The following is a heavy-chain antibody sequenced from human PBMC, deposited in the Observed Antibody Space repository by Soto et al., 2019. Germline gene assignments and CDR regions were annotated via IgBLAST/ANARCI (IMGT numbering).Heavy chain of an antibody. J-gene: IGHJ1*01. D-gene: IGHD4-17*01. CDR3: ARGLGTVTSFTY. V-gene: IGHV4-30-4*01. Sequence: QVQLQESGPGLVKPSQTLSLTCSVSGGSISSGDYYWTWIRQPPGKGLEWIGYIYNSETTHYNPSLQGRVTTSVDTSKNQFSLNLTSVTVADTAVYYCARGLGTVTSFTYWGQGTLVTVSS. CDR1: GGSISSGDYY. CDR2: IYNSETT.